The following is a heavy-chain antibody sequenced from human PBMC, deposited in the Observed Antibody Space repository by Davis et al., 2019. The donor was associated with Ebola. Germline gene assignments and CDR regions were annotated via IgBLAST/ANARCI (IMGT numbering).Heavy chain of an antibody. V-gene: IGHV1-2*04. Sequence: AASVKVSCKASGYTFTGYYMHWVRQAPGQGLEWMGWINPNSGGTNYAQKFQGWVTMTRDTPISTAYMELSRLRSDDTAVYYCARKGDSLPFDYWGQGTLVTVSS. J-gene: IGHJ4*02. CDR3: ARKGDSLPFDY. CDR2: INPNSGGT. D-gene: IGHD2-21*02. CDR1: GYTFTGYY.